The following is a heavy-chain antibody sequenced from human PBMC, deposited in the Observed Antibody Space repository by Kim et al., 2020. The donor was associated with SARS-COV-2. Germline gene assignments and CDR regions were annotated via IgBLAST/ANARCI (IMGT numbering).Heavy chain of an antibody. Sequence: SETLSLTCTVSGGSISSYYWSWIRQPPGKGLEWIGYIYYSGSTNYNPSLKSRVTISVDTSKNQFSLKLSSVTAADTAVYYCARALTYYDFWSGSQMGGWFDPWGQGTLVTVSS. CDR3: ARALTYYDFWSGSQMGGWFDP. CDR1: GGSISSYY. J-gene: IGHJ5*02. D-gene: IGHD3-3*01. CDR2: IYYSGST. V-gene: IGHV4-59*13.